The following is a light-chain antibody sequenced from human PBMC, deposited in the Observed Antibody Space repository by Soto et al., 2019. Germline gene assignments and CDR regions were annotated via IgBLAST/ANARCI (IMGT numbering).Light chain of an antibody. CDR3: QHYISYSEA. J-gene: IGKJ1*01. CDR1: QTISSW. Sequence: DIQMTQSPSTLSGSVGDRVTITCRASQTISSWLAWYQQKPGKAPKLLIYKASTLKSGVPSRFSGSGSGTESPLTISSRRPDDFATYSCQHYISYSEASGQGTKVELK. V-gene: IGKV1-5*03. CDR2: KAS.